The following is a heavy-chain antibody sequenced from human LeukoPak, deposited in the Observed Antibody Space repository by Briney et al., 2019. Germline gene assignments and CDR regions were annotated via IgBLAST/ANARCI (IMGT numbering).Heavy chain of an antibody. CDR2: ISGSGGKT. Sequence: GGSLRLSCAASGFTFSSYFMSWVRQAPGKGLEWVSSISGSGGKTYYTDSVKGRFTISRDKSKNTLYLQMNSLRVEDAAIYYCARISRGELPTFWGQGTLVIVSS. CDR1: GFTFSSYF. V-gene: IGHV3-23*01. D-gene: IGHD1-7*01. CDR3: ARISRGELPTF. J-gene: IGHJ4*02.